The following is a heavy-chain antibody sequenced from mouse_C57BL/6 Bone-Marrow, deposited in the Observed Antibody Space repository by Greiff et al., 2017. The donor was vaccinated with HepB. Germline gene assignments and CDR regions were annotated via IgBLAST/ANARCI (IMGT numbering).Heavy chain of an antibody. V-gene: IGHV1-76*01. CDR3: ARGGSNYVAY. CDR1: GYTFTDYY. Sequence: QVQLQQSGAELVRPGASVKLSCKASGYTFTDYYINWVKQRPGQGLEWIARIYPGSGNTYYNEKFKGKATLTAEKSSSTAYMQLSSLTSEDSAVYFCARGGSNYVAYWGQGTLVTVSA. J-gene: IGHJ3*01. D-gene: IGHD2-5*01. CDR2: IYPGSGNT.